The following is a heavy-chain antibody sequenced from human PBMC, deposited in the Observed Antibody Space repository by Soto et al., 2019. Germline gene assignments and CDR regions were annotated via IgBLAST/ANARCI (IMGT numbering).Heavy chain of an antibody. CDR1: EFTFSSYE. D-gene: IGHD6-13*01. CDR3: VRFGGAAAGPGDY. J-gene: IGHJ4*02. CDR2: ISSSGTTI. Sequence: GGSLRLSCVASEFTFSSYEMNWVRQAPGKGLEWVSYISSSGTTIYYTDSVKGRFTISRDNAKKSLYLQMNSLRAEDTAVYYCVRFGGAAAGPGDYWGQGTLVTVSS. V-gene: IGHV3-48*03.